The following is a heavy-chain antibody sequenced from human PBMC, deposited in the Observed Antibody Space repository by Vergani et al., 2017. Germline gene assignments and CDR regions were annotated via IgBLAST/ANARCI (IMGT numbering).Heavy chain of an antibody. D-gene: IGHD2-21*02. J-gene: IGHJ4*02. CDR2: IIPILGIA. CDR1: GGTFSSYT. V-gene: IGHV1-69*02. CDR3: ARFDAAYCGGDCYSSWGY. Sequence: QVQLVQSGAEVKKPGASVTVSCKASGGTFSSYTISWVRQAPGQGLEWMGRIIPILGIANYAQKFQGRVTITADKSTSTAYMELSSLRSEDTAVYYCARFDAAYCGGDCYSSWGYWGQGTLVTVSS.